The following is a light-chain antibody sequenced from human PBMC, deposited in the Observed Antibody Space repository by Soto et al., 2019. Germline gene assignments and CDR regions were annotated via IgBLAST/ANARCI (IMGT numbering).Light chain of an antibody. CDR3: QQCGSSST. J-gene: IGKJ5*01. Sequence: EIVLTQSPCTLSLSPGERATLSCRASQTFSNSFLSCCQQIPGQAPRLLIYGASMRATGIPDRFSGSGSGTDFTLTISRLEPEDFAVYYCQQCGSSSTFGQGTRLEIK. CDR1: QTFSNSF. V-gene: IGKV3-20*01. CDR2: GAS.